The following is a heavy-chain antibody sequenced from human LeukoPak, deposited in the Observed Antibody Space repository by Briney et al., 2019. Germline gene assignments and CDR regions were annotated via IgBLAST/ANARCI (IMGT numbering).Heavy chain of an antibody. J-gene: IGHJ4*02. V-gene: IGHV3-7*05. CDR1: GFTFSNYW. Sequence: GGSLRLSCAASGFTFSNYWMSWVRQAPGKGLEWVANIKQDGSEKYYADSVKGRFTISRDNAKSSLYLQLNSLRVEDTAVYHCASTQTFDYWGQGTLVTVSS. CDR2: IKQDGSEK. CDR3: ASTQTFDY.